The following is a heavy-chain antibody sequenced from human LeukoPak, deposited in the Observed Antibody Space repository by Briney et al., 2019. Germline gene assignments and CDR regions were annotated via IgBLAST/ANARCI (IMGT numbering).Heavy chain of an antibody. V-gene: IGHV3-33*01. J-gene: IGHJ4*02. D-gene: IGHD3-16*01. CDR2: IWYDGSNK. Sequence: GGSLSLSCAASGFTFSSYGMHWVRQAPGKGLEWVAVIWYDGSNKYYADSVKGRFTISRDNSKNTLYLQMNSLRAEDTAVYYCARERRIMITFGGVFDYWGQGTLVTVSS. CDR3: ARERRIMITFGGVFDY. CDR1: GFTFSSYG.